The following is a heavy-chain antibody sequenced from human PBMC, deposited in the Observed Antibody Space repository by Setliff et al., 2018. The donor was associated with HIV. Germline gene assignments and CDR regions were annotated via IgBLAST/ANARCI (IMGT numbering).Heavy chain of an antibody. D-gene: IGHD6-13*01. V-gene: IGHV4-39*01. CDR3: ARRGDSSRYGADPFDI. Sequence: KASETLSLTCTVSGGSISSSTYYWGWIRQPPGKGLEWIGSIYYSGSTYYNPSLKSRVTISVDTSKNQFSLKMSSVTAADTAVYYCARRGDSSRYGADPFDIWGQGTMVTVSS. J-gene: IGHJ3*02. CDR1: GGSISSSTYY. CDR2: IYYSGST.